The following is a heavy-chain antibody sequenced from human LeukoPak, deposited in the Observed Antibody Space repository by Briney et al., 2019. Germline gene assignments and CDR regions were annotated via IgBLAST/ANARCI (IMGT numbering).Heavy chain of an antibody. V-gene: IGHV7-4-1*02. CDR2: TNTGNP. CDR3: ARWARFGSSTSYGMDV. D-gene: IGHD2-2*01. J-gene: IGHJ6*02. Sequence: TNTGNPTYAQGFTGRFVFSLDTSVSTAYLQISSLKAEDTAVYYCARWARFGSSTSYGMDVWGQGTTVTVSS.